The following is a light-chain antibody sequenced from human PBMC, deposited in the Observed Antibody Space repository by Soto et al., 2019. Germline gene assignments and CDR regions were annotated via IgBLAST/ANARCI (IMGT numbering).Light chain of an antibody. J-gene: IGKJ2*01. V-gene: IGKV1-8*01. CDR1: QGISSY. Sequence: AIRMTQSPSSLSASTGDRVTITCRASQGISSYLAWYQQKPGKAPKLLIYVASTLQSGDTSRFSGSASGTDFTLTISFLQSEDVATYYCQQYYSYPVTFSLETKLEIK. CDR2: VAS. CDR3: QQYYSYPVT.